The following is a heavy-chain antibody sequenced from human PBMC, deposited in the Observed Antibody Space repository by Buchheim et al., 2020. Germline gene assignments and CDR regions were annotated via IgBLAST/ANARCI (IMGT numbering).Heavy chain of an antibody. Sequence: QVQLQESGPGLVKPSQTLSLTCTVSGGSISSGGYYWSWIRQHPGKGLEWIGYIYYSGSTYYNPSLKSRVTISVDTSKNQFSLKLSSVTAADTAVYYCARDAVEQQLVRGGDYYYGMDVWGQGTT. CDR2: IYYSGST. CDR1: GGSISSGGYY. D-gene: IGHD6-13*01. V-gene: IGHV4-31*03. CDR3: ARDAVEQQLVRGGDYYYGMDV. J-gene: IGHJ6*02.